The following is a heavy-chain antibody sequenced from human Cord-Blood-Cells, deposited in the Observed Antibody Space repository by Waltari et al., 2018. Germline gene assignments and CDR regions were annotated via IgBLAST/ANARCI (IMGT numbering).Heavy chain of an antibody. V-gene: IGHV3-13*01. CDR3: ARSLAAGNRLGPYYYGMDV. CDR1: GFTFSSYD. D-gene: IGHD6-13*01. Sequence: EVQLVESGGGLVQPGGSLRLSCAASGFTFSSYDMHWVRQATGKALEWVSAIGTAGDTYYPGSVKGRFTISRENAKNSLYLQMNSLRAGDTAVYYCARSLAAGNRLGPYYYGMDVWGQGTTVTVSS. J-gene: IGHJ6*02. CDR2: IGTAGDT.